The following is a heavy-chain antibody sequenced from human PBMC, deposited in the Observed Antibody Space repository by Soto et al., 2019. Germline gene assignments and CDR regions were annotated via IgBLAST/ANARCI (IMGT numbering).Heavy chain of an antibody. J-gene: IGHJ4*02. CDR2: IYYSGST. CDR3: ARLGGYYQALDY. Sequence: SETLSLTCTVSGGSISSYYWSLIRQPPGKGLEWIGYIYYSGSTNYNPSLKSRVTISVDMSKNQFSLNLSSVTAADTAVYYCARLGGYYQALDYWGQGTLVTVSS. CDR1: GGSISSYY. V-gene: IGHV4-59*08. D-gene: IGHD3-22*01.